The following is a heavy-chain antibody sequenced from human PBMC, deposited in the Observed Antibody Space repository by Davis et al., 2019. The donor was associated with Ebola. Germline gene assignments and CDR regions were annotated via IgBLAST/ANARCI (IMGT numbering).Heavy chain of an antibody. V-gene: IGHV4-61*01. CDR3: ARIAAAGPYYFDY. Sequence: SETLSLTCTVSGGSVSSGSYHWRWIRQPPGKGLEWIGYMYYSGSTNYNPSLKSRVTISVDTSKNQFSLKLSSVTAADTAVYYCARIAAAGPYYFDYWGQGTLVTVSS. J-gene: IGHJ4*02. CDR2: MYYSGST. D-gene: IGHD6-13*01. CDR1: GGSVSSGSYH.